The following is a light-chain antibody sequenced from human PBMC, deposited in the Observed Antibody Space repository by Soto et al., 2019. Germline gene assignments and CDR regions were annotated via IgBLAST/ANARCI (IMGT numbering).Light chain of an antibody. J-gene: IGLJ3*02. Sequence: QSVLTQSPSASGTPGQMVTISCSGSRSNIGRNFAYWYQHVPGTAPRLLIQRNNERPSGVPDRFSGSKSGTSVSLAISGLRSEDEATYYCAAWDDTLDAQVFGGGTKLTVL. CDR1: RSNIGRNF. V-gene: IGLV1-47*01. CDR2: RNN. CDR3: AAWDDTLDAQV.